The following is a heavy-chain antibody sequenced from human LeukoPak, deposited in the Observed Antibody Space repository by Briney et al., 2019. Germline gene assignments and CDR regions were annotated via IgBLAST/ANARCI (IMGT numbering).Heavy chain of an antibody. V-gene: IGHV4-59*12. J-gene: IGHJ5*02. CDR2: IYYSGST. CDR3: ARVMYGEGVRFDP. Sequence: SETLSLTCTVSGGSISSYYWSWIRQPPGKGLEWIGYIYYSGSTNYNPALRSRVTISVDRSKNHFSLELNSVTAADTAVYYCARVMYGEGVRFDPWGQGTLVTVSS. CDR1: GGSISSYY. D-gene: IGHD2-8*01.